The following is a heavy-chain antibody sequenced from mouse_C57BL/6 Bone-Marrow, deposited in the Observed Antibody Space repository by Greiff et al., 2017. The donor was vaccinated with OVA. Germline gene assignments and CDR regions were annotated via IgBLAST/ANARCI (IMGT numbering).Heavy chain of an antibody. J-gene: IGHJ4*01. CDR1: GYTFTSYW. V-gene: IGHV1-55*01. D-gene: IGHD2-5*01. Sequence: QVQLQQPGAELVKPGASVKMSCKASGYTFTSYWITWVKQRPGPGLEWIGDIYPGSGSTNYNEKFKSKATLTVDTSSSTAYMQLSSLTSEDSAVYYCARTAYFSNYKYAMDYWGQGTSVTVAS. CDR2: IYPGSGST. CDR3: ARTAYFSNYKYAMDY.